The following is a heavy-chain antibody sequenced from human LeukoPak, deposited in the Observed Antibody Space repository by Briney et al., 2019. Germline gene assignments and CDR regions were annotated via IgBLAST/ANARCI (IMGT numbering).Heavy chain of an antibody. J-gene: IGHJ5*02. Sequence: GGSLRLSCAASGFTFSSYGVHWVRQAPGKGLEWVAVISYDGSNKYYADSVKGRFTISRDNSKNTLYLQMNSLRAEDTAVYYCAKDHKGYCSGGSCYNWFDPWGQGALVTVSS. V-gene: IGHV3-30*18. CDR3: AKDHKGYCSGGSCYNWFDP. CDR2: ISYDGSNK. D-gene: IGHD2-15*01. CDR1: GFTFSSYG.